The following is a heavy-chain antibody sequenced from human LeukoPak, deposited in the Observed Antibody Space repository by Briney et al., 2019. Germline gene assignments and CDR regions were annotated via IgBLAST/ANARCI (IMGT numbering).Heavy chain of an antibody. J-gene: IGHJ4*02. Sequence: LSEPLSLTCTVSGGSISSYYWSWIPQPPGKRLEWIGYIYYSGSTNYNPSLKSRVTISVDTSKNQFSLKLSSVTAADTAVYYCARESPRRSSSPFDYWGQGTLVTVSS. CDR1: GGSISSYY. CDR3: ARESPRRSSSPFDY. V-gene: IGHV4-59*01. D-gene: IGHD6-13*01. CDR2: IYYSGST.